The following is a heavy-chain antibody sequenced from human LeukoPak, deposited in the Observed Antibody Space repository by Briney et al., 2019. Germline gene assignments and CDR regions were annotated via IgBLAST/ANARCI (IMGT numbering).Heavy chain of an antibody. V-gene: IGHV4-34*01. CDR3: ARGFGGSYSAFDI. D-gene: IGHD1-26*01. Sequence: PSETLSLTCAVYGGSFSGYYWSWIRQPPGKGLEWIGEINHSGSTTYNPSLKSRVTISVDTSKNQFSLKLSSVTAADTAVYYCARGFGGSYSAFDIWGQGTMVTVSS. CDR2: INHSGST. J-gene: IGHJ3*02. CDR1: GGSFSGYY.